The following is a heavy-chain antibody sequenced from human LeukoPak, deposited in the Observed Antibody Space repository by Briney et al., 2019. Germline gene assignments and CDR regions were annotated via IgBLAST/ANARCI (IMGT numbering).Heavy chain of an antibody. Sequence: SETLSLTCAVYGGSFSGYYWSWIRQPPGKGLEWIGEINHSGSTNYNPSLKSRVTISVDTSKNQFSLKLSSVTAADTAVYYCAGEQLLPYYYYYYMDVWGKGTTVTVSS. CDR1: GGSFSGYY. D-gene: IGHD2-2*01. CDR2: INHSGST. CDR3: AGEQLLPYYYYYYMDV. J-gene: IGHJ6*03. V-gene: IGHV4-34*01.